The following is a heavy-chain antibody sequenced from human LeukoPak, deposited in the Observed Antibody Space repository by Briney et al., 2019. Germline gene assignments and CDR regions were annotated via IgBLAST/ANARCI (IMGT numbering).Heavy chain of an antibody. J-gene: IGHJ4*02. V-gene: IGHV3-23*03. CDR2: IHTSGST. D-gene: IGHD3-3*01. Sequence: PGGSLRLSCAASGFTFSSYAMSWVRQAPGKGLEWVSFIHTSGSTFYADSVKGRFTISRDNSKNTLYLQMNSLRAEDTAVYYCAKGIDLKSGYLDYWGQGTLVTVSS. CDR1: GFTFSSYA. CDR3: AKGIDLKSGYLDY.